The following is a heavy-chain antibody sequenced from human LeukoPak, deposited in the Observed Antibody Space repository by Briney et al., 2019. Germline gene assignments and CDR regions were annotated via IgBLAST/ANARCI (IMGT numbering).Heavy chain of an antibody. CDR1: GFTSSSYG. CDR3: ARDRNRNWFDP. Sequence: GGSLRLSCAASGFTSSSYGMHWVRQAPGKGLEWVAVIWYDGSNKYYADSVKGRFTISRDNSKNTLYLQMNSLRAEDTAVYYCARDRNRNWFDPWGQGTLVTVSS. V-gene: IGHV3-33*01. J-gene: IGHJ5*02. CDR2: IWYDGSNK. D-gene: IGHD1-14*01.